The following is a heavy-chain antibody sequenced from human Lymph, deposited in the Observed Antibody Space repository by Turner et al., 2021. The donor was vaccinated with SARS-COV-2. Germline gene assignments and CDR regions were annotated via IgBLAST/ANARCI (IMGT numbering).Heavy chain of an antibody. D-gene: IGHD3-16*01. V-gene: IGHV3-23*01. Sequence: EVQLLESGGGLVQPGGSLRLSCAPSGFTLNNSAMSWVRQAPGKGVEGVSTISGSGGSTYYADSVKGRFIISRDNSKNTLYLQMNSLRAEDTAVYYCANLYPTVSWEFPYGMDVWGQGTTVTVSS. J-gene: IGHJ6*02. CDR2: ISGSGGST. CDR1: GFTLNNSA. CDR3: ANLYPTVSWEFPYGMDV.